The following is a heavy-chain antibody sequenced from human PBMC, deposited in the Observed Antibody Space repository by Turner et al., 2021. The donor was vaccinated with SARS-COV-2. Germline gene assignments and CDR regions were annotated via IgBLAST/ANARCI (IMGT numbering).Heavy chain of an antibody. Sequence: EEQLVESGGGLVQPGGSLRLSCTASGFTFSNWMHWVRQAPGKGLEWVANIKQDGSVKYFVDSVKGRFTISRDNAKNSLYLQMNSLRAEDTAVYYCARDPNSGASLWGQGILVTVSS. D-gene: IGHD2-15*01. V-gene: IGHV3-7*04. CDR2: IKQDGSVK. J-gene: IGHJ4*02. CDR3: ARDPNSGASL. CDR1: GFTFSNW.